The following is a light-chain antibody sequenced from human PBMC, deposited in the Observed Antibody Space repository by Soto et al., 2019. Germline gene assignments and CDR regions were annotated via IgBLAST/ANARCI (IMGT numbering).Light chain of an antibody. Sequence: QSVLTQPASVSGSPGQSITISCTGTSSDVGAYNYVSWYQQHPGKAPKLMIYEVSNRPSGVSNRFSGSKSGNRASLTVSGLQAVDEADYYCSSYTSTNTGYVFGTGTKVTVL. CDR3: SSYTSTNTGYV. CDR1: SSDVGAYNY. V-gene: IGLV2-14*01. J-gene: IGLJ1*01. CDR2: EVS.